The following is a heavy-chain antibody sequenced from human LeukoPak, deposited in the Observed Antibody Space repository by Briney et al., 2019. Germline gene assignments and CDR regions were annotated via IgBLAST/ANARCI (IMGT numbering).Heavy chain of an antibody. V-gene: IGHV3-74*01. D-gene: IGHD3-16*01. Sequence: GGSLRLSCAASGFSISGYWMHWVRQAAGEGLVWVSRMNSGGTTINYADSVKVRFTISRDNVENTLHLQMNSLRVEDTAVYYCIREVQVRASASLGLWGQGTLVTVSS. CDR1: GFSISGYW. CDR3: IREVQVRASASLGL. CDR2: MNSGGTTI. J-gene: IGHJ4*01.